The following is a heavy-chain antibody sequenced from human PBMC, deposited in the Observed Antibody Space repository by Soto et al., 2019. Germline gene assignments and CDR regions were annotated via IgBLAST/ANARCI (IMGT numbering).Heavy chain of an antibody. Sequence: QVQLVQSGAEVKEPGASVKVSCKASGYTFTTYHIHWVRQAPGHGLEWMGLLNPSDGDTIYAQKFQGRVTMTRDRSTSTVYMDRTGLTSEDTAVYYCARSAYEAHFPVPLDFWGQGPLVTVSS. J-gene: IGHJ4*02. D-gene: IGHD2-8*01. CDR3: ARSAYEAHFPVPLDF. V-gene: IGHV1-46*01. CDR1: GYTFTTYH. CDR2: LNPSDGDT.